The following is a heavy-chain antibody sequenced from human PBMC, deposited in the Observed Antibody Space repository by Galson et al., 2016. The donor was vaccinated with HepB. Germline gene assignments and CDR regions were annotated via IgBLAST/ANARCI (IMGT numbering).Heavy chain of an antibody. D-gene: IGHD4-11*01. V-gene: IGHV1-18*01. CDR3: ARERGNYAYFDY. J-gene: IGHJ4*02. CDR1: GYTLASYG. Sequence: SVKVSCKASGYTLASYGIAWVRQAPGQGLEWMGWISSYDDNIKYAQKFQGRLTMTIDSSTDTAYMELRSLRSDDTAIYYCARERGNYAYFDYWGQGTLVTVSS. CDR2: ISSYDDNI.